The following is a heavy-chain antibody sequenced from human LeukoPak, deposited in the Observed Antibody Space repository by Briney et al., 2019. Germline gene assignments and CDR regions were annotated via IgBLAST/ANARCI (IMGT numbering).Heavy chain of an antibody. V-gene: IGHV3-21*01. CDR2: ISSSSSYI. CDR1: GFTFSSYS. J-gene: IGHJ3*02. Sequence: GGSLRLSCAASGFTFSSYSMNWVRQAPGKGLEWVSSISSSSSYIYYADSVKGRFTISRDNAKNSLYLQMNSLRAEDTAVYYCARRSGRRDGYPRSAFDIWGQGTMVTVSS. CDR3: ARRSGRRDGYPRSAFDI. D-gene: IGHD5-24*01.